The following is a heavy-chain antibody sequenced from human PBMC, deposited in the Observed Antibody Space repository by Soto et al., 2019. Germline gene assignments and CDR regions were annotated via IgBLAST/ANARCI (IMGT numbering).Heavy chain of an antibody. D-gene: IGHD2-2*01. J-gene: IGHJ6*02. Sequence: SETLSLTCTVSSGSITSSRYYWAWDRQPPGKGLEWIGNIYYSGSTYYNPSLKSRVTISVVTSKNKFSLKLSSVTAADTAVYYCARQFPDCSSTSCYGYYYYYYGMDVWGQGTTVTVSS. CDR1: SGSITSSRYY. CDR2: IYYSGST. CDR3: ARQFPDCSSTSCYGYYYYYYGMDV. V-gene: IGHV4-39*01.